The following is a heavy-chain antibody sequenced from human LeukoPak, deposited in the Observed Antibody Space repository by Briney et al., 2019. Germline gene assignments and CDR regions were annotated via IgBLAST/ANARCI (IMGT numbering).Heavy chain of an antibody. V-gene: IGHV4-59*01. D-gene: IGHD3-10*01. CDR2: IYSSEST. CDR1: GGSMSSYY. CDR3: AKDKTLLWFGEFAD. Sequence: SETLSLTCTVSGGSMSSYYWSWVRQPPGKGLEWIGHIYSSESTNYNPSLKSRVTMSVDTSNNQFSLRLSSVTAEDTAVYYCAKDKTLLWFGEFADWGQGTLVTVSS. J-gene: IGHJ4*02.